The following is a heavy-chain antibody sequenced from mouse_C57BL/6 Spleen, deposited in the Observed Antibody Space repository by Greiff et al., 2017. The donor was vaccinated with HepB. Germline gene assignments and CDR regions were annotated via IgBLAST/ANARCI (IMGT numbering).Heavy chain of an antibody. CDR3: ARCLYDGYYAMDY. Sequence: VQLKESGPELVKPGASVKISCKASGYSFTDYNMNWVKQSNVKSLEWIGVINPNYGTTSYNQKFKGKATLTVDQSSSTAYMQLNSLTSEDSAVYYCARCLYDGYYAMDYWGQGTSVTVSS. V-gene: IGHV1-39*01. J-gene: IGHJ4*01. CDR2: INPNYGTT. CDR1: GYSFTDYN. D-gene: IGHD2-3*01.